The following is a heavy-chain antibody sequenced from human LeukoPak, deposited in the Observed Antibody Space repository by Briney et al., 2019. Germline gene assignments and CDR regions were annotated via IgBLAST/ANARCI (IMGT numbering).Heavy chain of an antibody. Sequence: SETLSLTCTVSGASITTYYWSWMRQPPGKGLEWIGYMYYSGSHNYNPSLQSRVTISVDTSKNQFSLKLSSVTAADTAVYYCARGLNLAGNKVLDYWGQGTLVTVSS. CDR2: MYYSGSH. D-gene: IGHD1/OR15-1a*01. CDR3: ARGLNLAGNKVLDY. J-gene: IGHJ4*02. CDR1: GASITTYY. V-gene: IGHV4-59*01.